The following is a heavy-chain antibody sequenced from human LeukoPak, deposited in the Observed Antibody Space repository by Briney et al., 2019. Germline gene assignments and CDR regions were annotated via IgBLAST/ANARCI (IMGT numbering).Heavy chain of an antibody. J-gene: IGHJ3*02. CDR1: GFTFSSYS. CDR3: ARRSIDYYDSSGYYRLGAFDI. V-gene: IGHV3-21*04. CDR2: ISSSSSYI. D-gene: IGHD3-22*01. Sequence: GGSLRLSCAASGFTFSSYSMNWVRQAPGKGLEWVSSISSSSSYIYYADSVKGRFTISRDNAKNSLYLQMNSLRAEDTAVYYCARRSIDYYDSSGYYRLGAFDIWGQGTMVTVSS.